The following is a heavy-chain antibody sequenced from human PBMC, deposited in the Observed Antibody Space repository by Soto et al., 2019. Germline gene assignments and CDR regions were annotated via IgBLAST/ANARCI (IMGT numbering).Heavy chain of an antibody. D-gene: IGHD5-18*01. CDR3: AREDTYGLDYFDY. CDR1: GFTFSSYA. V-gene: IGHV3-30-3*01. Sequence: PGGSLRLSCAASGFTFSSYAMHWVRQAPGKGLEWVAVISYDGSNKYYSDSVRGRFIISRDNAKNSLYLQMNSLRAEDTAVYYCAREDTYGLDYFDYWGQGTLVTVSS. J-gene: IGHJ4*02. CDR2: ISYDGSNK.